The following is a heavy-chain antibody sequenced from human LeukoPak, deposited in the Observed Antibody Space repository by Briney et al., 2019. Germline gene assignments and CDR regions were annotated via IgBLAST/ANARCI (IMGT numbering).Heavy chain of an antibody. J-gene: IGHJ4*02. V-gene: IGHV1-46*01. CDR1: GYTFTNSY. CDR3: ARDSGAARGNIAVAGNDY. CDR2: IDPSDGST. D-gene: IGHD6-19*01. Sequence: ASVKVSCKASGYTFTNSYMHWVRQAPGQGLEWMGIIDPSDGSTNYAQKFQGRVTMIRDTSTSTVYMKLSSLRSEDTAIYYCARDSGAARGNIAVAGNDYWGQGTLVTVSS.